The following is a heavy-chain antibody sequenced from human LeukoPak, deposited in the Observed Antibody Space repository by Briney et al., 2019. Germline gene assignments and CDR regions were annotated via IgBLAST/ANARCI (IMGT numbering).Heavy chain of an antibody. CDR2: IKQDGGEK. D-gene: IGHD3-16*01. CDR3: ARGGGLDV. Sequence: GGSLRLSCAASGFTFSGFSMSWVRQSPTKGLEWVANIKQDGGEKYYVDSVKGRFTISRDNAKNSLYLQMSNLRAEDTAVYFCARGGGLDVWGQGATVTVSS. J-gene: IGHJ6*02. V-gene: IGHV3-7*03. CDR1: GFTFSGFS.